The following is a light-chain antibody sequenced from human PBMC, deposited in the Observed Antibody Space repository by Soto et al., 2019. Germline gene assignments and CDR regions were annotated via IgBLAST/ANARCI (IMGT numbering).Light chain of an antibody. CDR2: EVS. CDR3: TSFTRSSTFV. Sequence: TQPASVSGSPGQSITISCTGTISDVGGYNYVSLYQQHPGKAPKLMIYEVSNRPSGVSNRFSGSKSGNTASLTISGLQAEDEADYYCTSFTRSSTFVFGAGTKVTVL. J-gene: IGLJ1*01. CDR1: ISDVGGYNY. V-gene: IGLV2-14*01.